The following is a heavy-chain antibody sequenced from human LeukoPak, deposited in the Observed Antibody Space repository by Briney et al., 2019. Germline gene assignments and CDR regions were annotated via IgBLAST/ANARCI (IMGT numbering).Heavy chain of an antibody. CDR3: ARESITGDRDFDY. CDR2: ISSGSRTI. Sequence: GGSLRLSCAASGFSFNGYSMNWVRQAPGRGLEWISYISSGSRTIFYADSVKGRFTISRDNAKNSLYLLMNSLRADDTAVYYCARESITGDRDFDYWGQGTLITVSS. V-gene: IGHV3-48*01. J-gene: IGHJ4*02. D-gene: IGHD7-27*01. CDR1: GFSFNGYS.